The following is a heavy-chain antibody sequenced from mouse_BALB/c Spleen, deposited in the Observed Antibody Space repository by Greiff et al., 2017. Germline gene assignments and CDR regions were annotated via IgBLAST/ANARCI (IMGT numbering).Heavy chain of an antibody. Sequence: DVKLVESGGGLVKPGGSLKLSCAASGFTFSSYAISWVRQTPEKRLEWVASISSGGSTYYPDSVKGRFTISRDNARNILYLQMSSLRSEDTAMYYCARGYGNYDYWGQGTTLTVSS. J-gene: IGHJ2*01. CDR1: GFTFSSYA. CDR3: ARGYGNYDY. V-gene: IGHV5-6-5*01. D-gene: IGHD2-10*02. CDR2: ISSGGST.